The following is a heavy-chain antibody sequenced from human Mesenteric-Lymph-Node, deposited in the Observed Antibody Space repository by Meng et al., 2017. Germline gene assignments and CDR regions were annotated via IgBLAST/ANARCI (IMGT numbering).Heavy chain of an antibody. D-gene: IGHD1-14*01. V-gene: IGHV3-74*01. Sequence: EVKLVESGGCLVQPGESLRLSCAASGFTFNTYWMHWVRQVPGKGLVWVSRINEDGSSTSYADSVKGRFTISRDNAKNTLYLQMNSLRVEDTAVYYCARGYRDYWSQGTLVTVSS. J-gene: IGHJ4*02. CDR2: INEDGSST. CDR1: GFTFNTYW. CDR3: ARGYRDY.